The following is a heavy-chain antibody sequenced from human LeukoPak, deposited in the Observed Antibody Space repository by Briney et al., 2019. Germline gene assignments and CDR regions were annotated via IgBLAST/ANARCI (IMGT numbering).Heavy chain of an antibody. V-gene: IGHV1-18*01. Sequence: GASVKVSCKASGYTFTIYGISWVRQAPGQGLEWMGWISAYNGNTNYAQKLQGRVTMTTDTSTSTAYMELRSLRSDDTAVYYCARHLHGYYDFWSGYYIDYWGEGTLVTVSS. D-gene: IGHD3-3*01. CDR3: ARHLHGYYDFWSGYYIDY. J-gene: IGHJ4*02. CDR1: GYTFTIYG. CDR2: ISAYNGNT.